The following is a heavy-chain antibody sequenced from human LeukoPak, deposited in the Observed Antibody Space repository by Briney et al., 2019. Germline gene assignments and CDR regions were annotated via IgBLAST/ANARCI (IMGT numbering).Heavy chain of an antibody. CDR3: AKDDERGYSYGIFDY. D-gene: IGHD5-18*01. V-gene: IGHV3-33*06. J-gene: IGHJ4*02. Sequence: GGSLRLSCAASGFTFSSYGMHWVRQAPGKGLEWVAVIWYDGSNKYYADSVKGRFTISRDNSKNTLYLQMYSLRAEDTAVYYCAKDDERGYSYGIFDYWGQGTLVTVSS. CDR2: IWYDGSNK. CDR1: GFTFSSYG.